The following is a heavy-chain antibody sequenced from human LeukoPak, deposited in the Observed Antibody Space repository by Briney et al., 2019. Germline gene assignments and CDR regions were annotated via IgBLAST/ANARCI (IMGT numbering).Heavy chain of an antibody. CDR1: GGSISSYY. J-gene: IGHJ5*02. V-gene: IGHV4-4*09. Sequence: PSETLSLTCTVSGGSISSYYWSWIRQPPGKGLEWIGYIYTSGSTNYNPSLKSRVTISVDTSKNQFSLKLSSVTAADTAVYYCARGGVVVPAAVGPASRHWFDPWGQGTLVTVSS. CDR2: IYTSGST. D-gene: IGHD2-2*01. CDR3: ARGGVVVPAAVGPASRHWFDP.